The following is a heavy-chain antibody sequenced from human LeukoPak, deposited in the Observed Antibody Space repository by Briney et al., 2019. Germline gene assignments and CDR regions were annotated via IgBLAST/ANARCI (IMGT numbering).Heavy chain of an antibody. J-gene: IGHJ5*02. V-gene: IGHV4-59*01. D-gene: IGHD3-3*01. CDR3: ARRAVTIFGVTGDWFDP. Sequence: ASETLSLTCTVSGGSISSYYWSWIRQPPGKGLEWVGYIYYSGSTNYNPALKVRVTISVDTSKNQFSLKLSSVTAAATAVYFCARRAVTIFGVTGDWFDPWGQGTLVTVPS. CDR2: IYYSGST. CDR1: GGSISSYY.